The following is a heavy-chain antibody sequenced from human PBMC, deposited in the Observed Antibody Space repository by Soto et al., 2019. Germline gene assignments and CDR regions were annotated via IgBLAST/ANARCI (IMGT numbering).Heavy chain of an antibody. V-gene: IGHV3-74*03. CDR1: GFSLSPYW. Sequence: GGSLRLSCAASGFSLSPYWMHWVRQVPGRGLEWVARLSSDGFGAAYADSVKGRFFISRDIARNTLSLRMNSLRADDTAVYYCARDLGGPDYWGRGTSVTVSS. CDR2: LSSDGFGA. CDR3: ARDLGGPDY. D-gene: IGHD3-16*01. J-gene: IGHJ4*02.